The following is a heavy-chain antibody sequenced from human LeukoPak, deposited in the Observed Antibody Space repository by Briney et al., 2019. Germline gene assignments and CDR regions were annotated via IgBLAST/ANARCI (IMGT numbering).Heavy chain of an antibody. Sequence: SETLSLTCTVSGGSISSYYWSWIRQPPGKGLEWIGYIYYSGSTNYNPSLKSRVTISVDTSKNQFSLKLSSVTAADTAVYYCARQGYTDSSGHMAFDIWGQGTMVTVSS. V-gene: IGHV4-59*01. CDR2: IYYSGST. CDR3: ARQGYTDSSGHMAFDI. CDR1: GGSISSYY. D-gene: IGHD3-22*01. J-gene: IGHJ3*02.